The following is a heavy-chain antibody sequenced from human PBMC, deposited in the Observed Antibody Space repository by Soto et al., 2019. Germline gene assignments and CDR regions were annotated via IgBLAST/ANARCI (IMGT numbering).Heavy chain of an antibody. V-gene: IGHV3-7*01. Sequence: PGGSLRLFCGASGFTFRSSLLSCVRQAPGKGLEWVSYIKPDGSDTYYVDPVRGRFTISRDNAKKSLYLQMHSLRAEDTALCCCAGGRRFCAFDMCGQ. CDR1: GFTFRSSL. J-gene: IGHJ3*02. CDR2: IKPDGSDT. CDR3: AGGRRFCAFDM.